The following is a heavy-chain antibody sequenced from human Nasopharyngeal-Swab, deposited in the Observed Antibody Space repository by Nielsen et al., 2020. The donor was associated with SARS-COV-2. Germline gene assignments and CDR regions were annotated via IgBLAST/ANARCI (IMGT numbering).Heavy chain of an antibody. J-gene: IGHJ6*02. CDR2: IYHSGST. CDR3: ARTYIVVVPAAMGYYYYGMDV. D-gene: IGHD2-2*01. V-gene: IGHV4-4*02. Sequence: SETLSLTCAVSGGSISSSNWWSWVRQPPGKGLEWIGEIYHSGSTNYNPSLKSRVTISVDKSKNQFSLKLNSVTAADTAVYYCARTYIVVVPAAMGYYYYGMDVWGQGTTVTVSS. CDR1: GGSISSSNW.